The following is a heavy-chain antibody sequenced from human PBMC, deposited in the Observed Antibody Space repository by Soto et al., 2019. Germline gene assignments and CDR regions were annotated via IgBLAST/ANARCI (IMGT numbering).Heavy chain of an antibody. Sequence: KPSETLSLTCTVSGGSISSYYWSWIRQPAGKGLEWIGRIYTSGSTNYNPSLKSRVTMSVDTSKNQFSLKLSSVTAADTAVYYCARDYSSSWNYYYYYGMDVWGQGTTVTVSS. D-gene: IGHD6-13*01. V-gene: IGHV4-4*07. J-gene: IGHJ6*02. CDR3: ARDYSSSWNYYYYYGMDV. CDR1: GGSISSYY. CDR2: IYTSGST.